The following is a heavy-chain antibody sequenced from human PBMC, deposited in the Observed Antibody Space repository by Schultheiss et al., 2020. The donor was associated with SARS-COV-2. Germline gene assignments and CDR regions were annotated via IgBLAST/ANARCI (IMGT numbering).Heavy chain of an antibody. CDR1: GGSISSSSYY. CDR3: ARGGTGIVLMVYASGSFDI. V-gene: IGHV4-39*07. J-gene: IGHJ3*02. D-gene: IGHD2-8*01. Sequence: SQTLSLTCTVSGGSISSSSYYWGWIRQPPGKGLEWIGSIYYSGSTYYNPSLKSRVTISVDTSKNQFSLKLSSVTAADTAVYYCARGGTGIVLMVYASGSFDIWGQGTMVTVSS. CDR2: IYYSGST.